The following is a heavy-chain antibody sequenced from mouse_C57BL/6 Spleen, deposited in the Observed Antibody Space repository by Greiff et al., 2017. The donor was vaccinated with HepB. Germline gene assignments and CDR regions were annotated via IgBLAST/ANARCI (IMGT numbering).Heavy chain of an antibody. J-gene: IGHJ2*01. CDR2: IYPRSGNT. Sequence: QVQLQESGAELARPGASVKLSCKASGYTFTSYGISWVKQRTGQGLEWIGEIYPRSGNTYYNEKFKGKATLTADKSSSTAYMELRSLTSEDAAVYVCARGGERGEDYWGQGTTLTVSS. CDR3: ARGGERGEDY. CDR1: GYTFTSYG. V-gene: IGHV1-81*01.